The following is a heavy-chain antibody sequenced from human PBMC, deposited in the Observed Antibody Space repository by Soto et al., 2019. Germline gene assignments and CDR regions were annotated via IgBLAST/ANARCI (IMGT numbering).Heavy chain of an antibody. CDR1: GLTFSSYW. J-gene: IGHJ4*02. Sequence: EVQLVESGGGLVQPGGSLRLSCAVSGLTFSSYWMHWVRQAPGKGLVWVSRINSDGSSTSYADPVKGRFTISRDNAKNTLYLQMNSLRAEDTAVYYCTRWRYCSGGSCYLDYWGQGTLVTVSS. V-gene: IGHV3-74*01. CDR2: INSDGSST. D-gene: IGHD2-15*01. CDR3: TRWRYCSGGSCYLDY.